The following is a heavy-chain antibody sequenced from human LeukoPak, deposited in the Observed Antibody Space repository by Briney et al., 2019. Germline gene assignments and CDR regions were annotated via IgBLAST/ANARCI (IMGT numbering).Heavy chain of an antibody. CDR3: ASGIEVGPIYFDY. V-gene: IGHV3-66*01. J-gene: IGHJ4*02. D-gene: IGHD6-19*01. CDR1: GFTVSSKY. CDR2: IYSGGNT. Sequence: PGGSLRLSCAASGFTVSSKYMSGVRQAPGKGLEWVSVIYSGGNTYYADSVKGRFTISRDNPKNTVNLQMNSLRAEDTAVYYCASGIEVGPIYFDYWGQGTLVTVSS.